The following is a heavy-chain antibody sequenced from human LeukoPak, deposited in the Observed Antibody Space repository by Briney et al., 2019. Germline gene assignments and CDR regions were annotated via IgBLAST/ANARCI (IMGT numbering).Heavy chain of an antibody. CDR1: GDSISSYY. D-gene: IGHD5-18*01. Sequence: PSETLSLTCTVSGDSISSYYWSWIRQPPGKGLEWIGYIYYSGSTSCNPSLKSRVTISVDTSKNQFSLKLSSVTAADTAVYYCARQGMGYSYGISSDWFDPWGQGTLVTVSS. V-gene: IGHV4-59*08. CDR3: ARQGMGYSYGISSDWFDP. CDR2: IYYSGST. J-gene: IGHJ5*02.